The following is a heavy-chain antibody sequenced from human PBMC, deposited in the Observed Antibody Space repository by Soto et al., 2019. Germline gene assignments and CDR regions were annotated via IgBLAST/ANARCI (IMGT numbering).Heavy chain of an antibody. V-gene: IGHV3-7*04. CDR2: IKQDETEK. J-gene: IGHJ4*02. CDR3: ARLVSAAANDY. Sequence: EVQLVESGGGLVQPGGSLRLSCAASGFTFSSYWMSWVRQAPGKGLEWVANIKQDETEKYYVDSVKGRFTISRDNAKNSLYLQMNSPRAEETAVYYCARLVSAAANDYWGQGTLVTVSS. CDR1: GFTFSSYW. D-gene: IGHD1-26*01.